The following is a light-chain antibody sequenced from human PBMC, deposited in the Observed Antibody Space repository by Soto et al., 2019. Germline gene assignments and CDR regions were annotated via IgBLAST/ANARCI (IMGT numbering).Light chain of an antibody. V-gene: IGLV2-14*01. CDR2: DVT. Sequence: QSVLTQPASVSGSPGQSXTXXXXGXXXXVCGYNYASWHQQHPGKAPKLMIYDVTNRPSGVSNRFSGSKSGNTASLTISGLQAEDEADYNCSSYTISSTYVFGTGTKLTVL. CDR3: SSYTISSTYV. CDR1: XXXVCGYNY. J-gene: IGLJ1*01.